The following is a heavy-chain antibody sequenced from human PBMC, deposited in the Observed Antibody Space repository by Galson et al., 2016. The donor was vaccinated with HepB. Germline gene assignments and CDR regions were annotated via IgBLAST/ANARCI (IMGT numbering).Heavy chain of an antibody. CDR1: GGFISSPNW. J-gene: IGHJ4*02. CDR2: IHYSGST. Sequence: SETLSLTCAVSGGFISSPNWWNWVRQPPGKGLEWIGEIHYSGSTNYNPSLKSRATISVDNSKNQFSLMLSSVTAADTAVYYCARQYTGSHLDYWGRRALVTVSS. CDR3: ARQYTGSHLDY. D-gene: IGHD1-26*01. V-gene: IGHV4-4*02.